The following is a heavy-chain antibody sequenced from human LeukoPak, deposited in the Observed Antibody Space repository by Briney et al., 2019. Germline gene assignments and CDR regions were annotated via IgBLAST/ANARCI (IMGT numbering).Heavy chain of an antibody. CDR3: ARDRRYGDYEGWFDP. Sequence: SVTLSLTCTVSGGSISSYYWSWIRQPPGKGLEWIGYIYYSGSTNYNPSLKSRVTISVDTSKNQFSLKLSSVTAGDTAVYYCARDRRYGDYEGWFDPWGQGTLVTVSS. V-gene: IGHV4-59*12. J-gene: IGHJ5*02. CDR1: GGSISSYY. D-gene: IGHD4-17*01. CDR2: IYYSGST.